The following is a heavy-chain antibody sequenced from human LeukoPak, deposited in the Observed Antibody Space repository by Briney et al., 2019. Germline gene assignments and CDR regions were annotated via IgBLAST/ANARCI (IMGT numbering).Heavy chain of an antibody. CDR1: GGSFSGYY. CDR2: INHSGST. V-gene: IGHV4-34*01. CDR3: ARLGNFWSGYYDYYFDY. Sequence: SETLSLTCAVYGGSFSGYYWSWIRQPPGKGLEWIGEINHSGSTNYNPSLKSRVTISVDTSKNQFSLKLSSVTAADTAVYYCARLGNFWSGYYDYYFDYWGQGTLVTVSS. D-gene: IGHD3-3*01. J-gene: IGHJ4*02.